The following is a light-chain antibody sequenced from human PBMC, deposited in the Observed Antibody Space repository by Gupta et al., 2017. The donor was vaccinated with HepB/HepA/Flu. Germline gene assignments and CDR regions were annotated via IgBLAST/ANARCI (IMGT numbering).Light chain of an antibody. Sequence: QSALTQAASVSGSPGQSITISCTGTSSDIGGYNYVSWYQQHPGKAPKLMIYAVSNRPSGVSNRFSGSKSGNTASLTISGLQAEDEADYYCSSYRSSTLVFGGGTKLTVL. V-gene: IGLV2-14*03. CDR3: SSYRSSTLV. J-gene: IGLJ2*01. CDR1: SSDIGGYNY. CDR2: AVS.